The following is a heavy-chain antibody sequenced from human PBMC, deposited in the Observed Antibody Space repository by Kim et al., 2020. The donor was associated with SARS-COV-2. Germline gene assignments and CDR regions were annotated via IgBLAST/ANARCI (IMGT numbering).Heavy chain of an antibody. Sequence: SETLSLTCTVSGGSISSYYWSWIRQPPGKGLEWIGYIYYSGSTNYNPSLKSRVTISVDTSKNQFSLKLSSVTAADTAVYYCARQGSSWYHWFDPWGQGTLVTVSS. J-gene: IGHJ5*02. D-gene: IGHD6-13*01. V-gene: IGHV4-59*08. CDR3: ARQGSSWYHWFDP. CDR1: GGSISSYY. CDR2: IYYSGST.